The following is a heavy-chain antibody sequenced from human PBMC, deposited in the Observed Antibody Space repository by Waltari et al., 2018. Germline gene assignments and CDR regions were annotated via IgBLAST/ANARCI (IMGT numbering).Heavy chain of an antibody. J-gene: IGHJ4*02. CDR1: GRNFISYA. CDR2: IIPIFGTA. V-gene: IGHV1-69*05. CDR3: ARSGRYYDYIWGSSPNYFDY. Sequence: QVQLVQSGAEVKKPGSSVKVSCKASGRNFISYAISWVRQAPRQGLQWMVGIIPIFGTANYAQKFQGRVTITTDESTSTAYMELSSLRSEDTAVYYCARSGRYYDYIWGSSPNYFDYWGQGTLVTVSS. D-gene: IGHD3-16*01.